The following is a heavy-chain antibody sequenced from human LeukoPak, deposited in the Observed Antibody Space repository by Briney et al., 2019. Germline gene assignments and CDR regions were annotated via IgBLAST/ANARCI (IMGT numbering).Heavy chain of an antibody. D-gene: IGHD2-2*02. CDR3: ARGIVVVPAAILDYYYYMDV. CDR2: IIPIFGTA. CDR1: GGTFSSYA. V-gene: IGHV1-69*05. J-gene: IGHJ6*03. Sequence: GASVKVSCKASGGTFSSYAISWVRQAPGQGLEWMGGIIPIFGTANYAQKFQGRVTITTDESTSTAYMELSSLRSEDTAVYYCARGIVVVPAAILDYYYYMDVWGKGPRSPSP.